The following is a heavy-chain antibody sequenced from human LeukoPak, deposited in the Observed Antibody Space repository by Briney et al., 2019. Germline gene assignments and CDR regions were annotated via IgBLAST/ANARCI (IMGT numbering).Heavy chain of an antibody. V-gene: IGHV1-3*03. CDR2: INAGNGNT. D-gene: IGHD3-10*01. Sequence: ASVKVSCKASGYTFAIYAIHWVRQAPGQRLEWMGWINAGNGNTKYSQEFQGRVTMTRDMSTSTVYMELSSLRSEDTAVYYCASPQRGSGSYYADYWGQGTLVTVSS. CDR1: GYTFAIYA. CDR3: ASPQRGSGSYYADY. J-gene: IGHJ4*02.